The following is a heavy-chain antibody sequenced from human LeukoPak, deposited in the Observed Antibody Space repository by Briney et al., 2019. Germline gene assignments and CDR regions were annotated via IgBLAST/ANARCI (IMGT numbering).Heavy chain of an antibody. D-gene: IGHD4-17*01. CDR2: IITYNGNT. CDR3: AKTTVTSEEYSYYYMDV. Sequence: ASVKVSCKISGYTFTSYGLSWVRQAPGQGLEWMGCIITYNGNTYYSQKLQGRVTMTTDTSTSTTYMELRSLRSDDTAVYYCAKTTVTSEEYSYYYMDVWGKGTTVTVSS. J-gene: IGHJ6*03. V-gene: IGHV1-18*01. CDR1: GYTFTSYG.